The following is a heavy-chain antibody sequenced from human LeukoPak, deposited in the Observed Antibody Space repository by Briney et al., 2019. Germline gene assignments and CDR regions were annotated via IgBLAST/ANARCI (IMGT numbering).Heavy chain of an antibody. V-gene: IGHV4-4*07. D-gene: IGHD1-26*01. CDR2: IYTSGST. Sequence: PSETLSLTCTVSGGSISSYYWSWIRQPAGKGLEWIGRIYTSGSTDYNPSLKSRVTMSVDTSKNQFSLKLSSVTAADTAVYYCAREVDRNPWVGATHDAFDIWAKGQWSPSLQ. CDR3: AREVDRNPWVGATHDAFDI. J-gene: IGHJ3*02. CDR1: GGSISSYY.